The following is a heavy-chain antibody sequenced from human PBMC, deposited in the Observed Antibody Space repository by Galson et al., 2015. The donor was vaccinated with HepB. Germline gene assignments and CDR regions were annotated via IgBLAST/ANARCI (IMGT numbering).Heavy chain of an antibody. CDR1: GFTFSSYA. Sequence: SLRLSCAASGFTFSSYAMHWVRQAPGKGLEWVAVISYDGSNKYYADSVKGRFTISRDNSKNTLYLQMNSLRAEDTAVYYCARGAARYSYGQGYAFDIWGQGTMVTVSS. V-gene: IGHV3-30-3*01. CDR2: ISYDGSNK. CDR3: ARGAARYSYGQGYAFDI. D-gene: IGHD5-18*01. J-gene: IGHJ3*02.